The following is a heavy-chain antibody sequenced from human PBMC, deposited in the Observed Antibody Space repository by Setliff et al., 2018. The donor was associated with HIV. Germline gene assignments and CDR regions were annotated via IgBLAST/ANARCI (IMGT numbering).Heavy chain of an antibody. J-gene: IGHJ3*02. Sequence: SEXXSLTCAVXGGAFRGDDWXWXRXPPGKGLEWIGEIYHSGTTDYKPSLKSRVTMSLDPAKKQLSLRLGYVTAADTAVYYCARGRQIGIEGAGAFDIWGPGTVVTVSS. CDR2: IYHSGTT. CDR1: GGAFRGDD. V-gene: IGHV4-34*01. CDR3: ARGRQIGIEGAGAFDI. D-gene: IGHD1-26*01.